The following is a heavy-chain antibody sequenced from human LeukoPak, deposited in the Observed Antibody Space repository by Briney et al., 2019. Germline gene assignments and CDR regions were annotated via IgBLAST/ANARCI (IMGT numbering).Heavy chain of an antibody. CDR2: ISPNSGGS. CDR1: GYTFTDYY. D-gene: IGHD2-15*01. CDR3: ASRSGSTSGLDY. Sequence: GASVKVSCKTSGYTFTDYYVYWVRQAPGQGLEWMGWISPNSGGSSYTQKFQGRVTMTRNTSISTVYVELSSLRSDDTAVYYCASRSGSTSGLDYWGQGTRVTVSS. V-gene: IGHV1-2*02. J-gene: IGHJ4*02.